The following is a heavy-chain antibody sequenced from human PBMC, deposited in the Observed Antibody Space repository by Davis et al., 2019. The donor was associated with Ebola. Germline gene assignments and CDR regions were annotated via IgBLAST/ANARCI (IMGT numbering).Heavy chain of an antibody. D-gene: IGHD1-20*01. J-gene: IGHJ3*02. CDR3: ASLRRTITGMDDGFDI. CDR1: GYSFINYW. CDR2: LYPGDSDT. Sequence: GESLKISCKGSGYSFINYWIGWVRQMPGRGLEWMGILYPGDSDTRYSPSFRGRVTISADKSTRTAYLQWGSLKASDTAMYYCASLRRTITGMDDGFDIWGQGTMVTVSS. V-gene: IGHV5-51*01.